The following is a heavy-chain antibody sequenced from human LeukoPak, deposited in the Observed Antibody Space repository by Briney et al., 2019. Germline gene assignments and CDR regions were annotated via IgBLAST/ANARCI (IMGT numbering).Heavy chain of an antibody. CDR1: GGSISSFY. D-gene: IGHD4/OR15-4a*01. CDR2: IHYSGIT. V-gene: IGHV4-59*01. Sequence: TSETLSLTCTVSGGSISSFYWSWIRQPPGQGREWIACIHYSGITNYNPSLESRVTLAVDMAKNQFSLRLSSVTAADTAKYYCAKSMTMDYYGMDVWGQGTTVTVSS. J-gene: IGHJ6*02. CDR3: AKSMTMDYYGMDV.